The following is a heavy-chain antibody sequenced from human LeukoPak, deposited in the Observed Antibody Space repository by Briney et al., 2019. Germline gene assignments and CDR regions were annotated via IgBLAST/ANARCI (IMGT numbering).Heavy chain of an antibody. CDR3: ARVNPTTVTTFSPSYFDY. CDR1: GGSISSSNW. Sequence: SGTLSLTCAVSGGSISSSNWWSWVRQPPGKGLEWIGEIYHSGSTNHNPSLKSRVTISVDKSKNQFSLKLSSVTAADTAVYYCARVNPTTVTTFSPSYFDYWGQGTLVTVSS. D-gene: IGHD4-17*01. CDR2: IYHSGST. J-gene: IGHJ4*02. V-gene: IGHV4-4*02.